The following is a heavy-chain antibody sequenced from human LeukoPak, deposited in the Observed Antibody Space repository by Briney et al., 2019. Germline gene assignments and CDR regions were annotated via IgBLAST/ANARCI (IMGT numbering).Heavy chain of an antibody. CDR1: GGSMSTSTYY. Sequence: SETLSLTCAVSGGSMSTSTYYWGWIRQPPGKGLEWIGNIYYSGSTDSVTTYYNPSLKSRIIISVDTSKNQFSLKLSSVTAADTAIYYCVISSRLIWFDFWGQGTLGIVSS. CDR3: VISSRLIWFDF. D-gene: IGHD6-13*01. V-gene: IGHV4-39*01. CDR2: IYYSGST. J-gene: IGHJ5*01.